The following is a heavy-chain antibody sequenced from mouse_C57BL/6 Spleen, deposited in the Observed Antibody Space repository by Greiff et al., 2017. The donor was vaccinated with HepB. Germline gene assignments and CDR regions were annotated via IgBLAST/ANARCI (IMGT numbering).Heavy chain of an antibody. CDR1: GYTFTSYW. Sequence: DVQLQESGTVLARPGASVKMSCKTSGYTFTSYWMHWVKQRPGQGLEWIGAIYPGNSDTSYNQKFKGKAKLTAVTSASTAYMELSSLTNEDSAVYYCTRTYYSNLYYAMDDWGQGTSVTVSS. CDR2: IYPGNSDT. V-gene: IGHV1-5*01. CDR3: TRTYYSNLYYAMDD. D-gene: IGHD2-5*01. J-gene: IGHJ4*01.